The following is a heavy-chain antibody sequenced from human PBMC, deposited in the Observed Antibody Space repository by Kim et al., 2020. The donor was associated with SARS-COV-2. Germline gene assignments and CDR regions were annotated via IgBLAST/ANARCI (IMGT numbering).Heavy chain of an antibody. CDR3: AKDRYYYGSGSYYKYGMDV. J-gene: IGHJ6*02. D-gene: IGHD3-10*01. V-gene: IGHV3-30*02. Sequence: GRFTISRDNSKNTLYLQMNSLRAEDTAVYYCAKDRYYYGSGSYYKYGMDVWGQGTTVTVSS.